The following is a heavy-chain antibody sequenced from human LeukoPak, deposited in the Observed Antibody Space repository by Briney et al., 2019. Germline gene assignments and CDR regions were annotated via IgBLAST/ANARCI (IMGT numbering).Heavy chain of an antibody. D-gene: IGHD5-24*01. CDR1: SASISSRSSF. CDR3: ARDRRDGYNSDFDY. V-gene: IGHV4-39*07. J-gene: IGHJ4*02. Sequence: SETLSLTCTVSSASISSRSSFWAWMRQPPGKGLEWIGSFLYGENSYYNPSLNSRVTISVDTSKNQFSLKLNSVTAADTAVYYCARDRRDGYNSDFDYWGQGTLVTVSS. CDR2: FLYGENS.